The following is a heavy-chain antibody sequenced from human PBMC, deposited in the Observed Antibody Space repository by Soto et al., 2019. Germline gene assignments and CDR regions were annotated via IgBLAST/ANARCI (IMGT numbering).Heavy chain of an antibody. CDR3: ARGPYYYDNVGA. CDR1: GFSVSTSY. CDR2: IYRGGNT. V-gene: IGHV3-53*01. Sequence: QAXGSLILSCVVSGFSVSTSYMSWVRQAPGKGLEWVSLIYRGGNTYYADSVKGRFTISRDNSKNTLYLQMNSLRAEDTAVYYCARGPYYYDNVGAWGQGTQVTVSS. D-gene: IGHD3-22*01. J-gene: IGHJ4*02.